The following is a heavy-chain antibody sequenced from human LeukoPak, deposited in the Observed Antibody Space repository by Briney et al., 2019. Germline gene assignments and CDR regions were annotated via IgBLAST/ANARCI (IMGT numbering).Heavy chain of an antibody. CDR2: ISSSGSTM. CDR1: GFNLGTYS. Sequence: SGGSLRLSCAASGFNLGTYSMNWVRQAPGEGLEWVSYISSSGSTMYYADSVKGRFTISRDNAKNSLYLQMNSLRVEDTAIYYCARAIATTGTWGQGTLVTVSS. CDR3: ARAIATTGT. V-gene: IGHV3-48*01. J-gene: IGHJ4*02. D-gene: IGHD6-13*01.